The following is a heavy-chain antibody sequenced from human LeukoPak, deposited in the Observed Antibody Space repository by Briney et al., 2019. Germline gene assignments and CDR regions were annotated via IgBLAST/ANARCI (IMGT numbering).Heavy chain of an antibody. CDR1: GFTFSSYA. J-gene: IGHJ3*02. V-gene: IGHV3-30-3*01. CDR2: ISYDGSNK. Sequence: QPGGSLRLSCAASGFTFSSYAMHWVRQAPGKGLEWVAVISYDGSNKYYADSVKGRFTISRDNSKNTLYLQMNSLRAEDTAVYYCARDSSSGWFDAFDIWGQGTMVTVS. CDR3: ARDSSSGWFDAFDI. D-gene: IGHD6-19*01.